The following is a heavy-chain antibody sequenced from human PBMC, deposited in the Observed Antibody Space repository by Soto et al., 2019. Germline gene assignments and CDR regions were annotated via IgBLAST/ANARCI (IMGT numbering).Heavy chain of an antibody. J-gene: IGHJ3*01. CDR3: SRGSIHHGFDV. Sequence: EVQLVESGGGLVQPGGSLRLSCVASGFTFSSYWMHWVRQAPGKGLVWVARINSDGSGLIYADSVRGRFTISRDNAYNTVYLQMSSLRAEDTALYYCSRGSIHHGFDVWGRGTMVTVSS. V-gene: IGHV3-74*01. CDR2: INSDGSGL. D-gene: IGHD2-2*01. CDR1: GFTFSSYW.